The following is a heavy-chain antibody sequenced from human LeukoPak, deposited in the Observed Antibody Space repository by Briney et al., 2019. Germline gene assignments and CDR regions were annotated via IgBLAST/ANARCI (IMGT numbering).Heavy chain of an antibody. CDR1: GDSVSSDSAV. Sequence: SQTLLLTCAISGDSVSSDSAVWSGIRQSPSRGLEWLGRTYYRSNKWNSHYAESVKSRLTIKPDTSRNQFSLQLNSVTPEDTAVYYCARDGSASFFNLWGQGTLVTVSS. CDR2: TYYRSNKWNS. V-gene: IGHV6-1*01. CDR3: ARDGSASFFNL. D-gene: IGHD3-10*01. J-gene: IGHJ5*02.